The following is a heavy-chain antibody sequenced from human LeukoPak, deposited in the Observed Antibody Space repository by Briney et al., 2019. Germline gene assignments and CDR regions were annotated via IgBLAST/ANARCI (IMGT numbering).Heavy chain of an antibody. Sequence: PSETLSLTCTVSGGSISSSSYYWGWIRQPPGKGLVWIGSIYYSGSTYYNPSLKSRVTISVDTSKNQFSLKLSSVTAADTAVYYCANGRFLEWLFPYYYYMDVWGKGTTVTVSS. CDR2: IYYSGST. V-gene: IGHV4-39*01. D-gene: IGHD3-3*01. J-gene: IGHJ6*03. CDR1: GGSISSSSYY. CDR3: ANGRFLEWLFPYYYYMDV.